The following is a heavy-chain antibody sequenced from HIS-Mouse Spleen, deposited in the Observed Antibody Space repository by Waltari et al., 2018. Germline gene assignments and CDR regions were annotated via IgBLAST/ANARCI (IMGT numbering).Heavy chain of an antibody. CDR2: IYYSGST. Sequence: QLQLQESGPGLVKPSETLSLTRTVAGGPITRSSYYWGWIRQPPGKGLEWIGSIYYSGSTYYNPSLKSRVTISVDTSKNQFSLKLSSVTAADTAVYYCAREIPYSSSWYDWYFDLWGRGTLVTVSS. D-gene: IGHD6-13*01. V-gene: IGHV4-39*07. CDR3: AREIPYSSSWYDWYFDL. J-gene: IGHJ2*01. CDR1: GGPITRSSYY.